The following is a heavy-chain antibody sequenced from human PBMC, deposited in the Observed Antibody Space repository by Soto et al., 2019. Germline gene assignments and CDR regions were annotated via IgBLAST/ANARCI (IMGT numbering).Heavy chain of an antibody. CDR1: GYMFAGYY. Sequence: ASVKVSCRASGYMFAGYYMHWVRQAPGQGLEWMGWINPDTGGTNFDQKFQGRVTMTRDTSISTAYMELTGLTSDDTAVYYCARKVATFNFDTWGQGTLVTVSS. V-gene: IGHV1-2*02. D-gene: IGHD5-12*01. CDR3: ARKVATFNFDT. J-gene: IGHJ4*02. CDR2: INPDTGGT.